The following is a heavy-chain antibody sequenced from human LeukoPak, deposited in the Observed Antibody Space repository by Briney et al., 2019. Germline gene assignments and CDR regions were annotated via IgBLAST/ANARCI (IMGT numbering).Heavy chain of an antibody. CDR2: IYYSGST. J-gene: IGHJ4*02. CDR3: ARRMVRGVTTFDY. Sequence: SETLSLTCIVSGGSISSSSYYWGWIRQPPGKGLEWIGSIYYSGSTYYNPSLKSRVTISVDTSKNQFSLKLSSVTAADTAVYYCARRMVRGVTTFDYWGQGTLVTVSS. D-gene: IGHD3-10*01. CDR1: GGSISSSSYY. V-gene: IGHV4-39*01.